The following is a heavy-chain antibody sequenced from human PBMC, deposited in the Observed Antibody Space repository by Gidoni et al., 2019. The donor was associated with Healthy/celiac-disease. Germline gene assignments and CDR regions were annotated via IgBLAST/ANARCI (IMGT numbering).Heavy chain of an antibody. V-gene: IGHV1-8*01. D-gene: IGHD2-2*01. CDR3: ARGLLGYCSSTSCYLRAGYYYYGMDV. Sequence: QVQLVQSGAEVKKPGASVKVSCKASGYTFTSYDINWVRQATGQGLEWMGWMNPNSGNTGYAQKFQGRVTMTRNTSISTAYMELSSLRSEDTPVYYCARGLLGYCSSTSCYLRAGYYYYGMDVWGQGTTVTVSS. J-gene: IGHJ6*02. CDR1: GYTFTSYD. CDR2: MNPNSGNT.